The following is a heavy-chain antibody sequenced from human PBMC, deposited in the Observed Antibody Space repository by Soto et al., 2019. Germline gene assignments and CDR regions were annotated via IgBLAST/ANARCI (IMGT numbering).Heavy chain of an antibody. CDR3: ARCVSLGIFCGMDV. Sequence: PGGSLRLSCAASGFTFSSYSMNWVRQAPGKGLEWVSSISSSSSYIYYADSVKGRFTISRDNARNSLYLQMNSLRAEDTAVYYCARCVSLGIFCGMDVWGQGTTVTVSS. CDR2: ISSSSSYI. V-gene: IGHV3-21*01. J-gene: IGHJ6*02. CDR1: GFTFSSYS. D-gene: IGHD7-27*01.